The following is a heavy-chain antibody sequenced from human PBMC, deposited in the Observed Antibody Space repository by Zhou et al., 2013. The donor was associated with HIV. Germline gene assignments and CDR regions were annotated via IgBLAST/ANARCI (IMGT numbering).Heavy chain of an antibody. Sequence: QVQLVQSGAEVKKPGSSVKVSCKASGGTFRNYAVSWVRQAPGQGLEWMGAIIPLLGTSDYAQKFQGRVTITTDESTSTAYMEVTSLSSEDTAVYYCARGSSGGSIFGVPHVASKIYHMDVWGKGTTVIVSS. CDR2: IIPLLGTS. D-gene: IGHD3-3*01. CDR3: ARGSSGGSIFGVPHVASKIYHMDV. J-gene: IGHJ6*03. CDR1: GGTFRNYA. V-gene: IGHV1-69*05.